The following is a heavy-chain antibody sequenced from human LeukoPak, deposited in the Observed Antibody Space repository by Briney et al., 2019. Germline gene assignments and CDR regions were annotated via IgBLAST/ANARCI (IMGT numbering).Heavy chain of an antibody. V-gene: IGHV3-20*04. Sequence: GGSLRLSCAASGFTFDDYGMSWVRQAPGKGLEWVSGINWNGGSTGYAASVKGRFTISRDNAKNSLYLQMNSLRAEDTALYYCARVPYYYGSGSYVYYYYMDVWGKGPTVTVSS. J-gene: IGHJ6*03. CDR1: GFTFDDYG. CDR2: INWNGGST. CDR3: ARVPYYYGSGSYVYYYYMDV. D-gene: IGHD3-10*01.